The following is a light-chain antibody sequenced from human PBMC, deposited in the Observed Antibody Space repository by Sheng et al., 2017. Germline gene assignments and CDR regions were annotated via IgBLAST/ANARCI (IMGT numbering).Light chain of an antibody. CDR3: QAWDSNTAV. J-gene: IGLJ1*01. Sequence: SYDLTQPPSVSLSPGQTATITCSGDQLGDKYTSWYQQKPGQSPVLVIYQDTKRPSGIPERFSGSNSENTATLTISGTQAVDEADYYCQAWDSNTAVFGTGTKVTVL. V-gene: IGLV3-1*01. CDR1: QLGDKY. CDR2: QDT.